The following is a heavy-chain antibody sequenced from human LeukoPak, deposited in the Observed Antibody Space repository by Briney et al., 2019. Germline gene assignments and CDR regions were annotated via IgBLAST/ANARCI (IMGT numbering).Heavy chain of an antibody. CDR1: GFTFSNYE. V-gene: IGHV3-48*03. CDR2: ISGSGSTI. CDR3: ARDDRYCSGGSCYGKTFDY. D-gene: IGHD2-15*01. Sequence: GGSLRLSCAASGFTFSNYEMNWVRQAPGKGLEWVSYISGSGSTIYHADSVKGRFTISRDNAKNSLYLQMNSLRAEDTAVYYCARDDRYCSGGSCYGKTFDYWGQGTLVTVYS. J-gene: IGHJ4*02.